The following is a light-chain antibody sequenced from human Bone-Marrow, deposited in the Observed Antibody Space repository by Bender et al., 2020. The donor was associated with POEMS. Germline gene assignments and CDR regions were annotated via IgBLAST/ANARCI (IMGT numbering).Light chain of an antibody. CDR3: SSYTSTATLI. J-gene: IGLJ2*01. Sequence: QSGLTQPASVSGSPGQSITISCTGTSSDIGGYNSVSWYQQHPGKAPKLMIFDVTNRPSGVSNRFSGSKSGNTASLTISGLQAEDEAHYYCSSYTSTATLIFGGGTGLTVL. CDR1: SSDIGGYNS. CDR2: DVT. V-gene: IGLV2-14*03.